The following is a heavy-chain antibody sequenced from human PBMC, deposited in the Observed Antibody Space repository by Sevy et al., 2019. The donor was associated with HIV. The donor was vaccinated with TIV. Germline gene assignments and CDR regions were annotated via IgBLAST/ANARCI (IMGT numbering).Heavy chain of an antibody. CDR1: GYTFTSYD. Sequence: ASVKVSCKASGYTFTSYDINWVRQATGQGLEWMGWMNPNSGNTGYAQKFQGRVTITRNTSISTAYMALSSLRSEDVAVYYCAGEYLPFYYCWSRPYTGFRYSGMDVWGQGTLVTVSS. CDR2: MNPNSGNT. J-gene: IGHJ6*02. D-gene: IGHD3-3*01. CDR3: AGEYLPFYYCWSRPYTGFRYSGMDV. V-gene: IGHV1-8*03.